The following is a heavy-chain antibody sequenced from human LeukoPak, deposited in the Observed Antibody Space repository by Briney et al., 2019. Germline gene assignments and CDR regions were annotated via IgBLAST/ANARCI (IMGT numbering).Heavy chain of an antibody. J-gene: IGHJ4*02. Sequence: NTSETLSLTCTVSDDSITLYYWSWIRQPPGKGLEWIGYIYYSGSTNYNPSLKSRVTISVDTSKNQFSLKLRSVTAADTAVYYCARVTGYMIEDYFDYWGQGILVTVSS. CDR1: DDSITLYY. CDR3: ARVTGYMIEDYFDY. V-gene: IGHV4-59*01. D-gene: IGHD3-9*01. CDR2: IYYSGST.